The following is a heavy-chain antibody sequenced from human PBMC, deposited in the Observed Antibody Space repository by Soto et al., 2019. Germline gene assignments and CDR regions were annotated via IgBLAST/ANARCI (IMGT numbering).Heavy chain of an antibody. CDR1: AFTFSSYG. V-gene: IGHV3-33*01. D-gene: IGHD1-26*01. J-gene: IGHJ5*01. CDR3: ARDMGGMNWLDS. Sequence: QVQLVESGGGVVQPGRSLRLSCAASAFTFSSYGMHWVRQAPGKGLEWVAIIWYDGSSKYYGDSVKGRFTISRDNSKNTRDLQMNSLRVEDTAVYYCARDMGGMNWLDSWGPGTLGTVSS. CDR2: IWYDGSSK.